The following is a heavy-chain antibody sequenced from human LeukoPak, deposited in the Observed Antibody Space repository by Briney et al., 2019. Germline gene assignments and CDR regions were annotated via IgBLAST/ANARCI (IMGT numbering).Heavy chain of an antibody. CDR2: INPDGSTT. CDR3: ARDMGYCSGGSCEHYFDY. CDR1: GFTFSSYW. Sequence: GGSLRLSCAASGFTFSSYWMHWVRQAPGKGLVWVSLINPDGSTTNYADSVQGRFTISRDNSKNTLYLQMNSLRAEDTAVYYCARDMGYCSGGSCEHYFDYWGQGTLVTVSS. D-gene: IGHD2-15*01. J-gene: IGHJ4*02. V-gene: IGHV3-74*01.